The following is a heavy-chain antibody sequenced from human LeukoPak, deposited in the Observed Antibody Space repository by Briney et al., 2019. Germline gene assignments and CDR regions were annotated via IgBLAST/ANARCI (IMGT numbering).Heavy chain of an antibody. Sequence: GSLRLSCAASGFTFSSYSMNWVRQAPGKGLEWVSSISSSSSYIYYADSVKGRFTISRDNAKSSLYLQMNSLRAEDTAVYYCARDTIMVRGVYDYWGQGTLVTVSS. CDR2: ISSSSSYI. CDR3: ARDTIMVRGVYDY. J-gene: IGHJ4*02. CDR1: GFTFSSYS. V-gene: IGHV3-21*01. D-gene: IGHD3-10*01.